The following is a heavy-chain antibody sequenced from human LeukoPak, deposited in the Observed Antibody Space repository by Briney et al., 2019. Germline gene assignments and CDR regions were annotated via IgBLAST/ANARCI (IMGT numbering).Heavy chain of an antibody. CDR3: ARGHYYGSGSCFDY. J-gene: IGHJ4*02. CDR1: GGSFSGYY. V-gene: IGHV4-34*01. D-gene: IGHD3-10*01. CDR2: INHSGST. Sequence: SETLSLTCAVYGGSFSGYYWSWIRQPPGKGLEWIGEINHSGSTNYNPSLKSRVTISVDTSKNQFSLKLSSVTAADTAVYYCARGHYYGSGSCFDYWGQGTLVTVSS.